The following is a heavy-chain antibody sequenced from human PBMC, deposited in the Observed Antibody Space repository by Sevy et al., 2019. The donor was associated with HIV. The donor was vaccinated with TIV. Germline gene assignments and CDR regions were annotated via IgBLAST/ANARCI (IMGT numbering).Heavy chain of an antibody. V-gene: IGHV6-1*01. Sequence: QSQTPSLTCAISGDSVSSNSAAWNWIRQSPSRGLEWLGRTYYRSKWYNDYAVSVKSRITINPDTSKNQFSLQLNSVTPEDTAVYYCAREETISIAAQEWFDPWGQGTLVTVSS. CDR2: TYYRSKWYN. CDR3: AREETISIAAQEWFDP. J-gene: IGHJ5*02. D-gene: IGHD6-6*01. CDR1: GDSVSSNSAA.